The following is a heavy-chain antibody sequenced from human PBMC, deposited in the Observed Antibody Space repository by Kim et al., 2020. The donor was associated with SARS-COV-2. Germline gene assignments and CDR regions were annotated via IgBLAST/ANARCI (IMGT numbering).Heavy chain of an antibody. D-gene: IGHD3-10*01. CDR2: ISAYNGNT. CDR3: AISRMVRGVNDAFDI. CDR1: GYTFTSYG. Sequence: ASVKVSCKASGYTFTSYGISWVRQAPGQGLEWMGWISAYNGNTNYAQKLQGRVTMTTDTSTSTAYMELRSLRSDDTAVYYCAISRMVRGVNDAFDIWGQGTMVTVSS. V-gene: IGHV1-18*01. J-gene: IGHJ3*02.